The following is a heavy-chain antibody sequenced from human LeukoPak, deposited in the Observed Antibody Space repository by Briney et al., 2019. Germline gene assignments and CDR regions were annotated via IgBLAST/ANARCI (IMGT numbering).Heavy chain of an antibody. CDR2: ISAYNGNT. Sequence: ASVKVSCKASGGTFSSYAISWVRQAPGQGLEWMGWISAYNGNTNYAQKLQGRVTMTTDTSTSTAYMELSSLRSEDTAVYYCARAEAGYCSSTSCSDYWGQGTLVTVSS. CDR1: GGTFSSYA. J-gene: IGHJ4*02. V-gene: IGHV1-18*01. CDR3: ARAEAGYCSSTSCSDY. D-gene: IGHD2-2*01.